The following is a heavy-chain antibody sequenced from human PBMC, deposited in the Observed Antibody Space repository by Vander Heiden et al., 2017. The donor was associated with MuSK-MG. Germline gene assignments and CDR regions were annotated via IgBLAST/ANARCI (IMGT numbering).Heavy chain of an antibody. CDR3: ARHWPEDYYDSSGTYFDD. V-gene: IGHV4-39*01. J-gene: IGHJ4*02. CDR1: GRPISSRSYS. CDR2: IYYSEST. D-gene: IGHD3-22*01. Sequence: QLQLQESRPGLVKPPETLSLTCTVPGRPISSRSYSWGWIRQPPGKGLVWIVSIYYSESTYYNPSLKSRVTISVDTSKNQFYQKLSSVTAANTAVYYCARHWPEDYYDSSGTYFDDWGQGTLVTVSS.